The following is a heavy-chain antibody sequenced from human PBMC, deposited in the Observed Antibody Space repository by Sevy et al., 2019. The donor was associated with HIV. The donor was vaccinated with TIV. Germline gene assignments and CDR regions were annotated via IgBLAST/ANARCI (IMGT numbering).Heavy chain of an antibody. J-gene: IGHJ4*02. D-gene: IGHD2-21*01. CDR3: AKDYCGGDCYYFDY. Sequence: GESLKISCAASGFTFSSYGMHWVRQAPGKGLEWVAFKRYDGSNKYYADSVKGRFTISRDNSKNTLYLQMNSLRAEDTAVYYCAKDYCGGDCYYFDYWGQGTLVTVSS. CDR2: KRYDGSNK. CDR1: GFTFSSYG. V-gene: IGHV3-30*02.